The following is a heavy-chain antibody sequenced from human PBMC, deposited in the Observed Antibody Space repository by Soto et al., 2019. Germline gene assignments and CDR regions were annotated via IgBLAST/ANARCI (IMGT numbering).Heavy chain of an antibody. Sequence: PGGSLRLSCAASGFTFSSYGMHWVRQAPGKGLEWVAVIWYDGSNKYYADSVKGRFTISRDNSKNTLYLQMSSLRAEDTAVYYCVKERREQWLVRVYFDDWGQGTLVTVSS. D-gene: IGHD6-19*01. J-gene: IGHJ4*02. CDR3: VKERREQWLVRVYFDD. V-gene: IGHV3-30*02. CDR2: IWYDGSNK. CDR1: GFTFSSYG.